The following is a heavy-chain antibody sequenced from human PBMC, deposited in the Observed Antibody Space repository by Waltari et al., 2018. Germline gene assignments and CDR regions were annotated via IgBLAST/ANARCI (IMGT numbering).Heavy chain of an antibody. Sequence: EVQLVESGGGLVKPGGSLRLSCAASGFTFSSYSMTWVRQAPGKGLEWVSSISSSSSYIYYADSVKGRFTISRDNAKNSLYLQMNSLRAEDTAVYYCARAGGDSAVDYWGQGTLVTVSS. CDR2: ISSSSSYI. J-gene: IGHJ4*02. D-gene: IGHD2-21*01. CDR3: ARAGGDSAVDY. V-gene: IGHV3-21*01. CDR1: GFTFSSYS.